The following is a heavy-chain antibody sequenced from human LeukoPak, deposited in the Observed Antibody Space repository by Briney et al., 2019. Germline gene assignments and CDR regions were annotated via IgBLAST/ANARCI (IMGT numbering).Heavy chain of an antibody. CDR3: AREYTSGYYRTFDY. J-gene: IGHJ4*02. Sequence: GGSLRLSCAASGFSVSSNHMSWVRQAPGKGLEWVSVIYSGGSTHYADSVKGRFTISRDNSKNTLYLQMNSLRAEDTAVYYCAREYTSGYYRTFDYWGQGTLVTVSS. V-gene: IGHV3-66*01. CDR2: IYSGGST. CDR1: GFSVSSNH. D-gene: IGHD3-22*01.